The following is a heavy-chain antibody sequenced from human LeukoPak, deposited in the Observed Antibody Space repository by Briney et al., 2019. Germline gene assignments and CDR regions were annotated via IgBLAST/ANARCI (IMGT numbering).Heavy chain of an antibody. V-gene: IGHV4-4*07. J-gene: IGHJ3*02. CDR1: GGSISSYY. Sequence: SETLSLTCTASGGSISSYYWSWIRQPAGKGLEWIGRIYTSGSTNYNPSLKSRVTMSVDTSKNQFSLKLSSVAAADTAVYYCARDRGNYDAFDIWGQGTMVTVSS. CDR2: IYTSGST. D-gene: IGHD3-10*01. CDR3: ARDRGNYDAFDI.